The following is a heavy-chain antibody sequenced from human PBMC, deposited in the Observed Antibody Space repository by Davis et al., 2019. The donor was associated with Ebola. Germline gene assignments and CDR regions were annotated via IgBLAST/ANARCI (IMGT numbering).Heavy chain of an antibody. J-gene: IGHJ4*02. V-gene: IGHV3-74*01. D-gene: IGHD6-13*01. CDR1: GFTFSTYW. CDR2: INADGSSP. Sequence: PGGSLRLSCAASGFTFSTYWMHWVRQAPGKGLVWVSRINADGSSPGYADSVKGRFTISRDNAKNTLHLQMHSLRAEDTAVYYCASVKGTSWFDYWGQGTLVTVSS. CDR3: ASVKGTSWFDY.